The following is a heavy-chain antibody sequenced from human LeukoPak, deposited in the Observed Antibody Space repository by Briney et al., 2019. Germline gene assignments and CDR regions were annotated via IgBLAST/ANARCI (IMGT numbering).Heavy chain of an antibody. CDR1: GYTFTSYD. D-gene: IGHD3-22*01. V-gene: IGHV1-46*01. J-gene: IGHJ3*02. Sequence: ALVDLSCTAFGYTFTSYDIHWLRQAPRHGLEWMGIINPGGGSTSYATKFQGRVNMTTDMSTSTVYMKLSRLRSEDTAVYYCARTHLYYYDSSGYRAFDIWGQGTMVTVSS. CDR3: ARTHLYYYDSSGYRAFDI. CDR2: INPGGGST.